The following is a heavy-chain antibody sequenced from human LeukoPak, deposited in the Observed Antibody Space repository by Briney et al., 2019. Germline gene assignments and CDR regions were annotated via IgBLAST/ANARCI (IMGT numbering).Heavy chain of an antibody. Sequence: PGGSLRLSCAASGFTFSDYYLSWIRQAPGKGLEWVSYISHSGSTIYYADSVKGRFSVSRDNAKNSLYLQMNSLRAEDTAVYYCAGQLRFWGDYYMDVWGTGTTVTVSS. J-gene: IGHJ6*03. D-gene: IGHD3-3*01. CDR1: GFTFSDYY. V-gene: IGHV3-11*01. CDR2: ISHSGSTI. CDR3: AGQLRFWGDYYMDV.